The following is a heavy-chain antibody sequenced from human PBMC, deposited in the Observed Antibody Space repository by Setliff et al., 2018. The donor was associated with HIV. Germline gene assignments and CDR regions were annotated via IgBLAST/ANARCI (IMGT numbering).Heavy chain of an antibody. CDR2: IWYDASNQ. J-gene: IGHJ4*02. CDR1: GFTFSNYA. V-gene: IGHV3-33*01. CDR3: ARARVYFDSSRYHHLDY. Sequence: PGGSLRLSCAASGFTFSNYAMHWVRQAPGKGLEWVAVIWYDASNQNYADSVKGRLTVSRDNDKNLVYLQMNSLRPEDTAVYYCARARVYFDSSRYHHLDYWGRGTLVTVSS. D-gene: IGHD3-22*01.